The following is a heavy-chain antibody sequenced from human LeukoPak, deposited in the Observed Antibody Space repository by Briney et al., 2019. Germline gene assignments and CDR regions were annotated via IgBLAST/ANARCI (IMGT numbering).Heavy chain of an antibody. CDR1: GGSISSYY. V-gene: IGHV4-4*07. J-gene: IGHJ4*02. Sequence: SETLSFTCTVSGGSISSYYWSWIRQPAGKGLEWIGRIYTSGSTNYNPSLKSRVTMSVDTSKNQFSLKLSSVTAADTAVYYCAREGSCGGDCYSVDYWGQGTLVTVSS. D-gene: IGHD2-21*02. CDR3: AREGSCGGDCYSVDY. CDR2: IYTSGST.